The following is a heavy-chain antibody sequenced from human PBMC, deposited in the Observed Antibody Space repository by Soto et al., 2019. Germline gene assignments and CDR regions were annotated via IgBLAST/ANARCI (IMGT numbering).Heavy chain of an antibody. Sequence: GGSLSLSCAASALTFISYAVNWVRQAPAKGLEWVSSISGSGETTHYADSVKGRFTVSRDNSKSTRYLQMNSLRAEDTAVYYCAKDESDIVVVPVAGAFDIWGQGTMVTVS. CDR1: ALTFISYA. J-gene: IGHJ3*02. D-gene: IGHD2-2*01. V-gene: IGHV3-23*01. CDR2: ISGSGETT. CDR3: AKDESDIVVVPVAGAFDI.